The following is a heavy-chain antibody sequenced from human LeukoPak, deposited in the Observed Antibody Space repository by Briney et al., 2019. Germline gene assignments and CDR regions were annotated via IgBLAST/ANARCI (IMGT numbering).Heavy chain of an antibody. J-gene: IGHJ4*02. CDR3: ARDLGSVLRLGELSFPGG. Sequence: PGGSLRLSCAASGFNFNSYGMHWVRQAPGKGLEWVAFIRYDGSKKYYADSVKGRFTISRDNSKNTLSLQMNSLRAEDTAVYYCARDLGSVLRLGELSFPGGWGQGTLVTVSS. D-gene: IGHD3-16*02. V-gene: IGHV3-30*02. CDR2: IRYDGSKK. CDR1: GFNFNSYG.